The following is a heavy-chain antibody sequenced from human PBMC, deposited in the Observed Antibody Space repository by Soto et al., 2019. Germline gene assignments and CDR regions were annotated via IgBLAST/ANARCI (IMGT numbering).Heavy chain of an antibody. Sequence: QVHLVESGGGVVQPGTSLRLSCAASGFSFSDYGMHWVRQAPGKGLEWLTIIWFDASHEYYADSVKGRFTISRDNSNNTLDRQLNSLTADDTAVYVCARDQGRATADGPLGNGLDVWGQGTAVTVSS. D-gene: IGHD6-13*01. CDR3: ARDQGRATADGPLGNGLDV. V-gene: IGHV3-33*01. J-gene: IGHJ6*02. CDR2: IWFDASHE. CDR1: GFSFSDYG.